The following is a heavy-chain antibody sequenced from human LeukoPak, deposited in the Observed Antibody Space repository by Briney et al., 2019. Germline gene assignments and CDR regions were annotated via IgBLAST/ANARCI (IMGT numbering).Heavy chain of an antibody. CDR1: GGSISSSSYY. CDR3: ARLSSVYDFWSGYPVGPNWFDP. CDR2: IYYSGST. D-gene: IGHD3-3*01. Sequence: SETLSLTCTVSGGSISSSSYYWGWIRQPPGKGLEWIGSIYYSGSTYYNPSLKSRVTISVDTSKNQFSLKLSSVTAADTAVYYCARLSSVYDFWSGYPVGPNWFDPWGQGALVTVSS. V-gene: IGHV4-39*07. J-gene: IGHJ5*02.